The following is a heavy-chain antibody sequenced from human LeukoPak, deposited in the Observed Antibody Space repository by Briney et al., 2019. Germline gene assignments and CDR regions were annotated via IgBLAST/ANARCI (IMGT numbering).Heavy chain of an antibody. CDR1: GGSISSSSYY. D-gene: IGHD3-10*01. V-gene: IGHV4-39*01. CDR3: VRRPYYYGSGRHFDY. Sequence: ASETLSLTCTVSGGSISSSSYYWGWIRQPPGKGLEWIGTIYYTGRTYYNPSLKSRVTISEDTSNNQFSLKLSSVTAADTAVYYCVRRPYYYGSGRHFDYWGQGILVTVSS. J-gene: IGHJ4*02. CDR2: IYYTGRT.